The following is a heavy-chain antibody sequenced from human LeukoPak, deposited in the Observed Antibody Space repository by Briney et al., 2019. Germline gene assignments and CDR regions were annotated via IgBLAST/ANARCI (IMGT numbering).Heavy chain of an antibody. V-gene: IGHV5-51*01. CDR2: IYPGDSDT. D-gene: IGHD3-22*01. CDR3: ARQTSSSGYYDDY. CDR1: GYSFTSYW. J-gene: IGHJ4*02. Sequence: GESLKISCKGSGYSFTSYWIGWVRQMPGKGLEWMGVIYPGDSDTRYSPSFQGQFTISTDKSISTAYLQWSSLRASDTAMYYCARQTSSSGYYDDYWGQGTLVTVSS.